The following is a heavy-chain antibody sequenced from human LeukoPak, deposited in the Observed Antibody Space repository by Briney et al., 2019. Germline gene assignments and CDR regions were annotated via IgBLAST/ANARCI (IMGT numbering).Heavy chain of an antibody. D-gene: IGHD1-26*01. Sequence: PSETLSLTCTVSGGSISSYYWSWIRQPPGKGLEWIGYIYYSGSTNYNPSLKSRVTISVDTSKNQFSLKLSSVTAADTAVYYYARGGMVGSFDIWGQGTMVTVSS. V-gene: IGHV4-59*08. CDR2: IYYSGST. J-gene: IGHJ3*02. CDR1: GGSISSYY. CDR3: ARGGMVGSFDI.